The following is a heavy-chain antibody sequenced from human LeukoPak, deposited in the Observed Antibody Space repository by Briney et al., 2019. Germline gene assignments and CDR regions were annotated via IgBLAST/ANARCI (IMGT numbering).Heavy chain of an antibody. CDR2: ISSSSTYI. CDR3: ARVHWVGATTGNAFDI. V-gene: IGHV3-21*01. D-gene: IGHD1-26*01. CDR1: GFTFSSYS. J-gene: IGHJ3*02. Sequence: PGGSLRLSCAASGFTFSSYSMNWVRQAPGKGLEWVSSISSSSTYIYYADSVKGRFTIFRDNAKNSLYLQMNSLRAEDTAVYYCARVHWVGATTGNAFDIWGQGTTVTVSS.